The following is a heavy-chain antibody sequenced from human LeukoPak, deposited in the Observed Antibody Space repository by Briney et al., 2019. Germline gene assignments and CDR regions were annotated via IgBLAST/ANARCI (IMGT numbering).Heavy chain of an antibody. CDR2: INPSGGDT. CDR3: AREVMDSLRFDY. V-gene: IGHV1-46*01. J-gene: IGHJ4*02. CDR1: GCTFTSYY. Sequence: ASVKVTCKACGCTFTSYYMHWVRQAPGQGLEWMGIINPSGGDTSYAQKFQGRLTMTRDTSTNTVYMELTSLRSEDTAVYYCAREVMDSLRFDYWGQGTLVTVSS. D-gene: IGHD2-2*03.